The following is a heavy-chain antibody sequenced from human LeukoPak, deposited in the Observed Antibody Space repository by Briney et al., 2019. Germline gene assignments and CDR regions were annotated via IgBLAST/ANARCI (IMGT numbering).Heavy chain of an antibody. Sequence: GASVKVSCKASGGTFSSYAISWVRQAPGQGLEWMGRIIPILGIANYAQKFQGRVTITADKSTSTAYMELSSLRSEDTAVYYCARALSMVRGVITYFDYWGQGTLVTVSS. D-gene: IGHD3-10*01. CDR1: GGTFSSYA. V-gene: IGHV1-69*04. CDR2: IIPILGIA. J-gene: IGHJ4*02. CDR3: ARALSMVRGVITYFDY.